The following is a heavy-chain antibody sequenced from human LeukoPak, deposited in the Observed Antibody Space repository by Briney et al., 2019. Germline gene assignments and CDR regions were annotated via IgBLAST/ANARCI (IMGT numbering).Heavy chain of an antibody. V-gene: IGHV3-48*01. D-gene: IGHD6-13*01. CDR1: GFNFSTYT. J-gene: IGHJ4*02. CDR2: ITTSSDTI. CDR3: ARDYWSYSASWLDF. Sequence: GGSLRLSCAASGFNFSTYTMNWVRQAPGKGLEWLSYITTSSDTIYYADSVKGRFTISRDNANNSLYLQMNSPTAEDTAVYYCARDYWSYSASWLDFWGQGTLVTVSS.